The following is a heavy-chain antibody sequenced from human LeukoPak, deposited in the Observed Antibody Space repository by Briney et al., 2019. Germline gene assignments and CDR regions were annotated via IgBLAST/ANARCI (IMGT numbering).Heavy chain of an antibody. Sequence: PGGSLRLSCAASGIALNSNDKNWVRQAPGKGLEWVSIIYPRGSSFYTHSVKRRFTVNRPESKIMVFLQLNPLRLDDKAMYHWLRQGGGDNRRGGQG. CDR3: LRQGGGDNRR. CDR1: GIALNSND. J-gene: IGHJ3*01. V-gene: IGHV3-53*04. D-gene: IGHD1-14*01. CDR2: IYPRGSS.